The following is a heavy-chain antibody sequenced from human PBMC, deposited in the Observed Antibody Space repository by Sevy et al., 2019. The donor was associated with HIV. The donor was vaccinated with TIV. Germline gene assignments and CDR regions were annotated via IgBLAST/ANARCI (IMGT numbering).Heavy chain of an antibody. Sequence: ASVKVSCKASGYTFTENFVHWVRQAPGQGLEWMGRLNPNSGGTDYAQKFQGRVTMTRDTSISTAYMELSGLRFDDTAGYYCARTATSGWGEDYWGQGTLVTVS. J-gene: IGHJ4*02. D-gene: IGHD6-19*01. CDR1: GYTFTENF. CDR2: LNPNSGGT. CDR3: ARTATSGWGEDY. V-gene: IGHV1-2*06.